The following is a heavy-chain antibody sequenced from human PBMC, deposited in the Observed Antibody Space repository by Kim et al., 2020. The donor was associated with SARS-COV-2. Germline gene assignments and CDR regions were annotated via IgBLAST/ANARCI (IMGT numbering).Heavy chain of an antibody. CDR1: GFTFSSYS. D-gene: IGHD6-13*01. CDR2: ISSSSSNI. V-gene: IGHV3-48*02. J-gene: IGHJ4*02. Sequence: GGSLRLSCAASGFTFSSYSMNWVRQAPGKGLEWVSYISSSSSNIYYADSVKGRFTIFRDNARNSLFLQMSSLRDEDTAVYYCARGEAATTGTPAVAYWGQGTLVTVSS. CDR3: ARGEAATTGTPAVAY.